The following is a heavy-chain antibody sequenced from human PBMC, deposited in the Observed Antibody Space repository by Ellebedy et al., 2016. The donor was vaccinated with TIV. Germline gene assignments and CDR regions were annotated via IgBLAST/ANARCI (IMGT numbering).Heavy chain of an antibody. D-gene: IGHD2-15*01. CDR2: IYSGGAT. Sequence: GESLKISCAASAFTVGNTYMAWVRQAPGKGLEWVALIYSGGATHYADSVKGRFTISRDSSKNTLYLQMNSLRAEDTAVYYCMRRWSWGQGTLVTVSS. J-gene: IGHJ4*02. V-gene: IGHV3-66*04. CDR3: MRRWS. CDR1: AFTVGNTY.